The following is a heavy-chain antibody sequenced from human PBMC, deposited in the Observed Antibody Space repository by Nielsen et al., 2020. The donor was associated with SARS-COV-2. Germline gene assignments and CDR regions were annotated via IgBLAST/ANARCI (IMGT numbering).Heavy chain of an antibody. V-gene: IGHV6-1*01. CDR2: TYYRSKWYN. CDR3: ARGYSIAVAGTTGWFDP. Sequence: SETLSLTCAISGDSVSSNSAAWNWIRQSPSRGLEWLGRTYYRSKWYNDYAVSVKSRITINPDTSKNQLSLQLNSVTPEDTAVYYCARGYSIAVAGTTGWFDPWGQGTLVTVSS. D-gene: IGHD6-19*01. J-gene: IGHJ5*02. CDR1: GDSVSSNSAA.